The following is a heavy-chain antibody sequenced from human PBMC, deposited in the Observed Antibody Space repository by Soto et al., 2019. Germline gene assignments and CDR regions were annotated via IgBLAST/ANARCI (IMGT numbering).Heavy chain of an antibody. CDR3: ARATSRYSYGYGSALDY. J-gene: IGHJ4*02. V-gene: IGHV1-69*01. CDR2: IIPIFGTA. Sequence: QVQLVQSGAEVKKPGSSVKVSCKASGGTFSSYAISWVRQAPGQGREWMGGIIPIFGTANYAQKFQGRVTITADESTSTAYMELSSLRSEDTAVYYCARATSRYSYGYGSALDYWGQGTLVTVSS. CDR1: GGTFSSYA. D-gene: IGHD5-18*01.